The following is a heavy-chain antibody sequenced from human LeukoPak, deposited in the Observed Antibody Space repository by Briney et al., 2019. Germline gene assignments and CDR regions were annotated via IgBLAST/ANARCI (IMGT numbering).Heavy chain of an antibody. CDR3: AGYNYYDTSGDYRFDY. CDR2: IYYSGGT. CDR1: GGSISSGNYY. V-gene: IGHV4-30-4*01. D-gene: IGHD3-22*01. J-gene: IGHJ4*02. Sequence: SQTLSLTCTVSGGSISSGNYYWGWVRQPPGKGLEWIGSIYYSGGTYYNPSLKSRVTISVDTSKNQFSLNLSSVTAADTAMYYCAGYNYYDTSGDYRFDYWGQGTLVTVSS.